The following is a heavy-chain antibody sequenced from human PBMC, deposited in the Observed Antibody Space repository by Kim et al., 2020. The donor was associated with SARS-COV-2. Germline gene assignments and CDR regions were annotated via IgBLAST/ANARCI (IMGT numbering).Heavy chain of an antibody. CDR1: GHTFTGYY. V-gene: IGHV1-2*06. Sequence: ASVKVSCKASGHTFTGYYMHWVRQAPGQGLEWMGRINPNSGGTSYAQKFQGRVTMTRDTSISTAYMELSRLRSDDTAVYYCAREWATRITGNTDWGQGTLVTVSS. J-gene: IGHJ4*02. CDR3: AREWATRITGNTD. CDR2: INPNSGGT. D-gene: IGHD1-7*01.